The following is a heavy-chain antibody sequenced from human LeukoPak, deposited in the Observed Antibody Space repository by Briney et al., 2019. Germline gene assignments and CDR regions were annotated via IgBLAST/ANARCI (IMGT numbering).Heavy chain of an antibody. CDR2: IWYDGSNK. D-gene: IGHD6-13*01. CDR1: GFTFSSYG. V-gene: IGHV3-33*01. J-gene: IGHJ6*04. Sequence: GRSLRLSCAASGFTFSSYGMHWVRQAPGKGLEWVAVIWYDGSNKYYADSVKGRFTISRDNSNNTLYLQMNSLRAEDTAVYYCARERDSSSWPHYGMDVWGKGTTVTVSS. CDR3: ARERDSSSWPHYGMDV.